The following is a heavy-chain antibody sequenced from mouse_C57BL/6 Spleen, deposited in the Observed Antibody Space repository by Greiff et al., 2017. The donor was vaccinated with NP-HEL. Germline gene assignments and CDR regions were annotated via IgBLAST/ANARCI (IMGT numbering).Heavy chain of an antibody. J-gene: IGHJ4*01. CDR1: GYTFTSYG. CDR3: ARSGGDYAMDY. CDR2: IYPRSGNT. V-gene: IGHV1-81*01. Sequence: QVQLKESGAELARPGASVKLSCKASGYTFTSYGISWVKQRTGQGLEWIGEIYPRSGNTYYNEKFKGKATLTADKSSSTAYMELRSLTSEDSAVYFCARSGGDYAMDYWGQGTSVTVSS.